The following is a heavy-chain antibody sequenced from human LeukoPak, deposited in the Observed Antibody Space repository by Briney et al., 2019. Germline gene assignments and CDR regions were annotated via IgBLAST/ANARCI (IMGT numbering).Heavy chain of an antibody. Sequence: SETLSLTCTVSGGSISSYYWSWIRQPPGKGLEWIGNIYYSGSTNYNPSLKSRVTISVDTSKNQFSLKLSSVTAADTAVYYCARLPYYYGMDVWGQGTTVTVSS. CDR2: IYYSGST. V-gene: IGHV4-59*08. CDR1: GGSISSYY. CDR3: ARLPYYYGMDV. J-gene: IGHJ6*02.